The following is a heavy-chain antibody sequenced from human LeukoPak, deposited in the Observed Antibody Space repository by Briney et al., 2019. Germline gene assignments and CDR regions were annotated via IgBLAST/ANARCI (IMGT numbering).Heavy chain of an antibody. Sequence: SETLSLTCTVSGYSISSGYYWGWVRQPPGKGLKWIGSISHSGSTYYNPSLKSRVTMSVDTSKNQFSLKLSSVTAADTAVYYCARDVVAAAGTWDYWGQGTLVTVSS. V-gene: IGHV4-38-2*02. J-gene: IGHJ4*02. D-gene: IGHD6-13*01. CDR3: ARDVVAAAGTWDY. CDR1: GYSISSGYY. CDR2: ISHSGST.